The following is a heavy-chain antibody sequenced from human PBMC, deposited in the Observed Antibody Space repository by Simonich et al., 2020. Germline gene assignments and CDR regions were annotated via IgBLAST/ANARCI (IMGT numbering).Heavy chain of an antibody. J-gene: IGHJ4*02. CDR1: GFTFSSYG. Sequence: QVQLVESGGGVVQPGRSLRLSCAASGFTFSSYGMHWVRQAPGKGLEWVAVIWYDGSNNDYADSVKGRFTISRDNSKNTLYLQMNSLRAEDTAMYYCAKDKGAAASDYFDYWGQGTLVTVSS. D-gene: IGHD6-13*01. CDR2: IWYDGSNN. V-gene: IGHV3-33*06. CDR3: AKDKGAAASDYFDY.